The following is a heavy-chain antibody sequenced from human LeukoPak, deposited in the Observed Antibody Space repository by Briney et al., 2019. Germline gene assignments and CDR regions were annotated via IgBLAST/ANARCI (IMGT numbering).Heavy chain of an antibody. V-gene: IGHV1-46*01. CDR3: ARGLDIVVVPAAMHDDY. CDR1: GYTFTSYY. D-gene: IGHD2-2*03. J-gene: IGHJ4*02. Sequence: ASVKVSCKASGYTFTSYYMHWVRQAPGQGLEWMGIINPSGGSTSYAQKFQGRVTMTRDTSTSTVYMELSSLRSEDTAVYYSARGLDIVVVPAAMHDDYWGQGTLVTVSS. CDR2: INPSGGST.